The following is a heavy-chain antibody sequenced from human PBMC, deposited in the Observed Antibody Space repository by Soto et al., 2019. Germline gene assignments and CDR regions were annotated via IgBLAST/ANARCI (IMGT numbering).Heavy chain of an antibody. D-gene: IGHD1-1*01. CDR3: ARRYGYSFDY. Sequence: SETLSFTCTVSGGSISSGDYYWSWIRQPPGKGLEWIGYIYYSGSTNYNPSLKSRVTISVDTSKNQFSLKLSSVTAADTAVYYCARRYGYSFDYWGQGTLVTVSS. CDR1: GGSISSGDYY. V-gene: IGHV4-61*08. J-gene: IGHJ4*02. CDR2: IYYSGST.